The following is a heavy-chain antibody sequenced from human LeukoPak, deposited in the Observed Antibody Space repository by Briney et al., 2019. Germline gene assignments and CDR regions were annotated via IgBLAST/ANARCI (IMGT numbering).Heavy chain of an antibody. J-gene: IGHJ4*02. CDR3: ARDQEMATIPFDY. Sequence: GGSLRLSCAASGFTFSSYEMNWVRQAPGKGLVWVSYISSSGSTIYYADSVKGRFTISRDNAKNSLYLQMNSLRAEDTAVYYCARDQEMATIPFDYWGQGTLVTVSS. V-gene: IGHV3-48*03. CDR2: ISSSGSTI. CDR1: GFTFSSYE. D-gene: IGHD5-24*01.